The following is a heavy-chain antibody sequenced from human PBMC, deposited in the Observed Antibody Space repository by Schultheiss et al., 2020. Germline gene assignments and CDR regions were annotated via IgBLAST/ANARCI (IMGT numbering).Heavy chain of an antibody. CDR1: GFTFSSYG. V-gene: IGHV3-33*01. J-gene: IGHJ4*02. Sequence: GGSLRPSCAASGFTFSSYGMHWVRQASGKGLEWVAVIWYDGSHKYYADSVKGRFTISRDNSKNTLYLQMNSLRAEDTAVYFCARYDTAMDSYFDYWGQGTLVTVSS. D-gene: IGHD5-18*01. CDR2: IWYDGSHK. CDR3: ARYDTAMDSYFDY.